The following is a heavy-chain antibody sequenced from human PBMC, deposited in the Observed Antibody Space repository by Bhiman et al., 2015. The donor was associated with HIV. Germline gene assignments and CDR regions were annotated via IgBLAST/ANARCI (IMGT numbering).Heavy chain of an antibody. V-gene: IGHV3-23*04. Sequence: VQLVESGGGVVQPGRSLRLSCAASGFTFSNFAMNWVRQAPGKGLEWVSAISDTGDSTYFADSVKGRFTISRDNSKNTLYLQMNSLRAEDTAVYYCAKGAGSSSGRYWGQGTLVTVSS. J-gene: IGHJ4*02. CDR3: AKGAGSSSGRY. D-gene: IGHD6-6*01. CDR2: ISDTGDST. CDR1: GFTFSNFA.